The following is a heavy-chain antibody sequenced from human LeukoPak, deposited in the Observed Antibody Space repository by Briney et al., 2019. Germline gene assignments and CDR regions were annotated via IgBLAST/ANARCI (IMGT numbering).Heavy chain of an antibody. Sequence: GGSLRLSCAASGFTFSSYWMNWVRQAPGKGLEWVANIKQDGSEKYYVDSVRGRFTISRDNAKNSLYLQMNSLRADDTAVYYCARGELEPLVDYWGQGTLVTVSS. CDR2: IKQDGSEK. D-gene: IGHD1-1*01. J-gene: IGHJ4*02. CDR1: GFTFSSYW. V-gene: IGHV3-7*01. CDR3: ARGELEPLVDY.